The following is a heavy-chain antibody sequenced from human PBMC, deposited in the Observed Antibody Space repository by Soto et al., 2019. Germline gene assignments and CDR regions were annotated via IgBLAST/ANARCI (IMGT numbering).Heavy chain of an antibody. Sequence: GGSLRLSCAASGFTFSSYAMSWVRQAPGKGLEWVSAISGSGGSTYYADSVKGRFTISRDNSKNTLYLQMNSLRAEDTAVYYCAKGDRSVRWELPSEDADAFDIWGQGTMVTVSS. J-gene: IGHJ3*02. CDR2: ISGSGGST. D-gene: IGHD1-26*01. CDR1: GFTFSSYA. V-gene: IGHV3-23*01. CDR3: AKGDRSVRWELPSEDADAFDI.